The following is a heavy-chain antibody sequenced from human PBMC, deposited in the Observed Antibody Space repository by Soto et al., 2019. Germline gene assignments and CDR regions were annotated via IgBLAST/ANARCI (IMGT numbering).Heavy chain of an antibody. CDR1: GGSISSSSYY. CDR3: ARQIGSGKPRQYYYYMDV. J-gene: IGHJ6*03. CDR2: IYYSGST. Sequence: NPSETLSLTCTVSGGSISSSSYYWGWIRQPPGKGLEWIGSIYYSGSTYYNPSLKSRVTISVDTSKNQFSLKLSSVSAADTAVYFCARQIGSGKPRQYYYYMDVWGKGTTVTVSS. V-gene: IGHV4-39*01. D-gene: IGHD3-10*01.